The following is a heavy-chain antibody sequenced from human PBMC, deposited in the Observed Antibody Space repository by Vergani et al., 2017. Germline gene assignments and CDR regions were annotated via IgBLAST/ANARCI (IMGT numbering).Heavy chain of an antibody. Sequence: QLQLQESGPGLVKPSQTLSLTCTVSGGSISSGSYYWSWIRQPAGKGLEWIGRIYTSGSTNYNPSLKSRVTISVDTSKNRFSLKLSSVTAADTAVYYCAREAGERWLQFIHYYGMDVWGQGTTVTVSS. CDR2: IYTSGST. CDR1: GGSISSGSYY. CDR3: AREAGERWLQFIHYYGMDV. V-gene: IGHV4-61*02. D-gene: IGHD5-24*01. J-gene: IGHJ6*02.